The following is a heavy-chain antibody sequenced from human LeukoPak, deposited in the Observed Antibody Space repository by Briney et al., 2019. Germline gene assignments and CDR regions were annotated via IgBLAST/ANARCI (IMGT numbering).Heavy chain of an antibody. CDR1: GGTLSSYA. CDR3: ARIKRGYSYFVQTDKNWFDP. D-gene: IGHD5-18*01. J-gene: IGHJ5*02. V-gene: IGHV1-69*05. CDR2: IIPIFGTA. Sequence: ASVKVSCKASGGTLSSYAISWVRQAPGQRLEWMGGIIPIFGTANYAQKFQGRVTITTDESTRTAYMELSRLRSEDTAVYYCARIKRGYSYFVQTDKNWFDPWGQGTLVTVSS.